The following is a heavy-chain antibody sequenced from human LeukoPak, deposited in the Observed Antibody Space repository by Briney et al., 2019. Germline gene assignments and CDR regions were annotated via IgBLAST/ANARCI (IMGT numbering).Heavy chain of an antibody. Sequence: GGSLRLSCAASGFTFSSYAMSWVRQAPGKGLEWVSAISGSGGSTYYADSVKGRFTISRDNSKNTLYLQMNSLRAEDTAVYYCAKDIVLVPASIYSSSWYDYWGQGTLATVSS. CDR2: ISGSGGST. V-gene: IGHV3-23*01. D-gene: IGHD6-13*01. CDR3: AKDIVLVPASIYSSSWYDY. CDR1: GFTFSSYA. J-gene: IGHJ4*02.